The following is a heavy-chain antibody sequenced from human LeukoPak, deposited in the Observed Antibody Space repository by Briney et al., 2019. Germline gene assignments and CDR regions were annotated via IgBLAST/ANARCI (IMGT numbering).Heavy chain of an antibody. D-gene: IGHD6-13*01. CDR2: LHYGGST. Sequence: PSETLSLTCTVSDGAITGYYLGWLRQPRGKGLDWIGHLHYGGSTNYNPSLKSRVTISVNTSKNHFSLKLSSVTAADTAVYYCARGYSTSWSYYFHYWGQGALVTVSS. J-gene: IGHJ4*02. CDR1: DGAITGYY. V-gene: IGHV4-59*01. CDR3: ARGYSTSWSYYFHY.